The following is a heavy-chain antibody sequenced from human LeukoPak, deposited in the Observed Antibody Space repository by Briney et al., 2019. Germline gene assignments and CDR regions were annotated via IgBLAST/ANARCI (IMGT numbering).Heavy chain of an antibody. J-gene: IGHJ5*02. V-gene: IGHV4-34*01. CDR3: ASGYYDSSGYYRRNWFDP. CDR2: INHSGST. Sequence: SETLSLTCAVYGGSFSGYYWSWIRQPPGKGLEWIGEINHSGSTNYNPSLKSRVTISVDTSKNQFSLKLSSVTAADTAVYYCASGYYDSSGYYRRNWFDPWGQGTLVTVSS. CDR1: GGSFSGYY. D-gene: IGHD3-22*01.